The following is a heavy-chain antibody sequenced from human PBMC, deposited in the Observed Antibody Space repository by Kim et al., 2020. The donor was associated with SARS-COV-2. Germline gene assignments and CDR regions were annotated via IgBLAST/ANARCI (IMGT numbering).Heavy chain of an antibody. V-gene: IGHV4-39*01. Sequence: LKRRVTISVDTSKNQFSLKLSSVTAADTAVYYCARGRDYYDSSGPDAFDIWGQGTMVTVSS. D-gene: IGHD3-22*01. CDR3: ARGRDYYDSSGPDAFDI. J-gene: IGHJ3*02.